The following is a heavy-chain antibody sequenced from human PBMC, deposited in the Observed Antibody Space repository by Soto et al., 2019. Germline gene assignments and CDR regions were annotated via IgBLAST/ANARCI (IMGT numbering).Heavy chain of an antibody. D-gene: IGHD2-2*01. CDR2: INSDGSST. V-gene: IGHV3-74*01. CDR1: GFTFSSYW. Sequence: PGGSLKLSCAASGFTFSSYWMHWVRQAPGKGLVWVSRINSDGSSTSYADSVKGRFTISRDNAKNTLYLQMNSLRAEDTAVYYCARDPYCSSTSCYERGYNWFDPWGQGTLVTVSS. CDR3: ARDPYCSSTSCYERGYNWFDP. J-gene: IGHJ5*02.